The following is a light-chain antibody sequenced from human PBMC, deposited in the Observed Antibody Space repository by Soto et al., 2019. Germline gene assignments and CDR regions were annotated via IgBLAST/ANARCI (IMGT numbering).Light chain of an antibody. V-gene: IGLV1-40*01. Sequence: QSVLTQPHSVSGAPGQRVTISCTGSSSNIGAGYDVHWYQQLPGTAPKLIIYGNSNRPSGVPDRFSGSKSGTSASLAITGLHAEDEADYSCQSYDSSLGGSRVFGGGTKLTVL. CDR3: QSYDSSLGGSRV. CDR1: SSNIGAGYD. CDR2: GNS. J-gene: IGLJ2*01.